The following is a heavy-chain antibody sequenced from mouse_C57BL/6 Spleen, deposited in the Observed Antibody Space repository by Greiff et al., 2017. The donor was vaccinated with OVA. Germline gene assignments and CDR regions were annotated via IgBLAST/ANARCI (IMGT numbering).Heavy chain of an antibody. CDR3: SRGGFAY. J-gene: IGHJ3*01. CDR1: GFNIKDYS. CDR2: IDPEDGET. V-gene: IGHV14-2*01. Sequence: EVQLQESGAELVKPGASVKLSCTASGFNIKDYSMHWVKQRTEQGLEWIGRIDPEDGETKYASKFQGKATITADTASNTAYLQLSSLTSEDTAVYYCSRGGFAYWGQGTRVPVSA.